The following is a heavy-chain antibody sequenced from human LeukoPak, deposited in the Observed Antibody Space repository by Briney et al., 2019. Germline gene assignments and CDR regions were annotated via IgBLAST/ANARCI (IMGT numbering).Heavy chain of an antibody. CDR1: GGSFSGYY. CDR3: ARGRSITIFGVVRAGAWFDP. CDR2: INHSGST. V-gene: IGHV4-34*01. Sequence: SETLSLTCAVYGGSFSGYYWSWIRQPPGKGLEWIGEINHSGSTNYSPSLKSRVTISVDTSKNQFSLKLSSVTAADTAVYYCARGRSITIFGVVRAGAWFDPWGQGTLVTVSS. D-gene: IGHD3-3*01. J-gene: IGHJ5*02.